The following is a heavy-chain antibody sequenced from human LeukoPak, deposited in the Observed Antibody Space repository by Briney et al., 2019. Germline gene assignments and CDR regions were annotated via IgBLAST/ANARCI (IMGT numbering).Heavy chain of an antibody. CDR3: AKEWIRGVINY. CDR1: GFTFNSYG. V-gene: IGHV3-30*18. Sequence: GGSLRLSCAASGFTFNSYGMHWVRPAPGEGLEWVAVISNDGYNKYYTDSVKGRFTISRDNSKNTPYLQMNSLRAEDTAVYYCAKEWIRGVINYWGQGTLVIVSS. D-gene: IGHD3-10*01. J-gene: IGHJ4*02. CDR2: ISNDGYNK.